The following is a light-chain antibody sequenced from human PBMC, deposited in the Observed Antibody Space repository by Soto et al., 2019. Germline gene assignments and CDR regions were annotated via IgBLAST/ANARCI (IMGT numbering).Light chain of an antibody. CDR1: SSNIGHNF. J-gene: IGLJ1*01. Sequence: QSVLTQPPSVSAAPGQTVTISCSGSSSNIGHNFVSWYQQLPGAAPQLIIYDVSNRPSGVPDRFSGSRSGNTASLTISGLQPEDEGDYYCSVYTRTSTYVFGTGTKLTVL. V-gene: IGLV2-18*01. CDR2: DVS. CDR3: SVYTRTSTYV.